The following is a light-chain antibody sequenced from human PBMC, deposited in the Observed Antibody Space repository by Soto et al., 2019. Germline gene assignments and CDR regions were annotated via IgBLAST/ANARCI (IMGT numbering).Light chain of an antibody. V-gene: IGKV3-15*01. CDR2: GAS. J-gene: IGKJ1*01. Sequence: VSVARRESRSRWWRASQSVNGNLAWYQQKPGQAPRLLIYGASSRATGIPARFSGTGSGTESTLTITRLQPEDSAVYSRQLYNRRPRTFAQGTKVDIK. CDR1: QSVNGN. CDR3: QLYNRRPRT.